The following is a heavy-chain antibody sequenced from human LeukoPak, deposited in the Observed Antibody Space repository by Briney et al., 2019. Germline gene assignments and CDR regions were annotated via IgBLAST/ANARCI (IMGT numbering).Heavy chain of an antibody. Sequence: PGGSLRLSCAASGFTFSSYAMHWVRQAPGKGLEWVAVISYDGSNKYYADSVKGRFTISRDNSKNTLYLQMNSLRAEDTAVYYCAKDWDTAMVTGVDYWGQGTLVTVSS. V-gene: IGHV3-30*04. CDR1: GFTFSSYA. CDR2: ISYDGSNK. CDR3: AKDWDTAMVTGVDY. J-gene: IGHJ4*02. D-gene: IGHD5-18*01.